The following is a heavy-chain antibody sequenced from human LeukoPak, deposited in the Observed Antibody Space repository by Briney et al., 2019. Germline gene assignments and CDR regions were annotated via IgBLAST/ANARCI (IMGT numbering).Heavy chain of an antibody. CDR2: IYYSGST. CDR3: ARRNFERHFDY. J-gene: IGHJ4*02. V-gene: IGHV4-59*08. D-gene: IGHD1-1*01. CDR1: GGSISSYY. Sequence: SETLSLTCTVSGGSISSYYWSWIRQPPGKGLEWIGYIYYSGSTNYNPSLKSRVTISVDTSKNQFSLKLSSVTAADTAVYYCARRNFERHFDYWGQGTLVTVSS.